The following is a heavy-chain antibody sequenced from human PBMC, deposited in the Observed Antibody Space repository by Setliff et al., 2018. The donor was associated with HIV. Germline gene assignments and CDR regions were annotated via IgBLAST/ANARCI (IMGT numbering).Heavy chain of an antibody. Sequence: ASVKVSCKTSGYTFSSYGFRWVRQAPGQGLEWMGWISAYNLNTNYAQKFQGRVTMTTEESASTGYMELKRPRSDVTAVYYCAREYYHESSGYQGFDDWGQGSLVTVSS. D-gene: IGHD3-22*01. CDR3: AREYYHESSGYQGFDD. J-gene: IGHJ4*02. CDR1: GYTFSSYG. CDR2: ISAYNLNT. V-gene: IGHV1-18*01.